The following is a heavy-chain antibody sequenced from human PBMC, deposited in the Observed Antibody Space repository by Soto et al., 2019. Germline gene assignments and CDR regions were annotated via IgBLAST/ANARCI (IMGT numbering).Heavy chain of an antibody. V-gene: IGHV1-3*01. J-gene: IGHJ6*02. CDR1: GDTFISYG. D-gene: IGHD1-20*01. CDR3: ARATLRYYAMDV. Sequence: QVHLVQSGAEVREPGASVKVSCKASGDTFISYGIHWVRQAPGQRLECMGWINGGNGNTNYSEKFQGRVTITRDTSASTAYMELRSLTSEDTAVFYCARATLRYYAMDVWGQGTTVTVSS. CDR2: INGGNGNT.